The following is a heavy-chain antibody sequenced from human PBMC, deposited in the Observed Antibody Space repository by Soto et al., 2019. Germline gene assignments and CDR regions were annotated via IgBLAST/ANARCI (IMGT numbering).Heavy chain of an antibody. CDR3: ARVMYYYYGMDV. CDR2: IKQDGSEK. V-gene: IGHV3-7*01. J-gene: IGHJ6*02. Sequence: GGLRLSCVASGFTFSSYWMSWVRQAPGKGLEWVANIKQDGSEKYYVDSVKGRFTISRDNAKNSLYLQMNSLRAEDTAVYYCARVMYYYYGMDVWGQGTTVTVSS. CDR1: GFTFSSYW.